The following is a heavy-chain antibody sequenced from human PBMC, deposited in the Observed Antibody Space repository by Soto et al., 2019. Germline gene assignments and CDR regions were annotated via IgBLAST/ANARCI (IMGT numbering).Heavy chain of an antibody. V-gene: IGHV3-9*01. CDR2: ISWNSGSI. CDR1: GFTFEAYA. J-gene: IGHJ4*02. D-gene: IGHD4-17*01. CDR3: AKGCSYGDYVGLFDFDY. Sequence: EVQLVESGGGLVQPGRSLRLSCAASGFTFEAYAMHWVRQAPGKGLEWGSGISWNSGSIGYADSVKGRFTISRDNAKNSLYLQMNSMRAEDTALYYCAKGCSYGDYVGLFDFDYWGQGTLVTVSS.